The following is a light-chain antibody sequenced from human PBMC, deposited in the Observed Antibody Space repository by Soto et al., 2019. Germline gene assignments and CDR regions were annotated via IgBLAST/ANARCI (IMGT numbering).Light chain of an antibody. V-gene: IGKV1-5*01. CDR3: QKYINYPWT. CDR1: QSISTW. CDR2: DAS. J-gene: IGKJ1*01. Sequence: DIQMTQSPSTLSASVGDRVTITCRASQSISTWLAWYQQKPGKAPKLLIYDASSLESGVPSRFGGGGSGTEFTLTISSLQPDDFALYYCQKYINYPWTFGQGTKVEIK.